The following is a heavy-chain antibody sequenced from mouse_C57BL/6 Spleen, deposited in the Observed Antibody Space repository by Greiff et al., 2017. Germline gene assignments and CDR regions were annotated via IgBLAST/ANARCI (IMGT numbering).Heavy chain of an antibody. CDR3: ARHATTVDGYFDV. Sequence: EVKLMESGGDLVKPGGSLKLSCAASGFTFSSYGMSWVRPTPDKRLEWVATISSGGSYTYYPDSVKGRFTISRDNAKNTLYLQMSSLKSEDTAMYYCARHATTVDGYFDVWGTGTTVTVSS. V-gene: IGHV5-6*01. D-gene: IGHD1-1*01. J-gene: IGHJ1*03. CDR2: ISSGGSYT. CDR1: GFTFSSYG.